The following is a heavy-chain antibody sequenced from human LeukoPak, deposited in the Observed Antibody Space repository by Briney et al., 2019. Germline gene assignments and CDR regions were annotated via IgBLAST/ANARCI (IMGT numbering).Heavy chain of an antibody. CDR3: ARDRASEWLPYYYYYMDV. J-gene: IGHJ6*03. D-gene: IGHD5-12*01. V-gene: IGHV1-18*01. Sequence: ASVKVSCKTSGYSENFYGITWVRQVAGQGLEWIGWISAQHGQTEYAPNSQDRVTMTTDTYTNTAYMELRSLRSDDTAVYYCARDRASEWLPYYYYYMDVWGKGTTVTVSS. CDR2: ISAQHGQT. CDR1: GYSENFYG.